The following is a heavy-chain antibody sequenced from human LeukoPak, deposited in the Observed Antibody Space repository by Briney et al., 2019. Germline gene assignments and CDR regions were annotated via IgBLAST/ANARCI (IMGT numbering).Heavy chain of an antibody. CDR2: IYHSGST. D-gene: IGHD1-1*01. V-gene: IGHV4-30-2*01. J-gene: IGHJ4*02. Sequence: SETLSLTFTVSGGSISSGGYYWSWIRQPSGKGLEWIGYIYHSGSTYYNPSLKSRVTISVDRSKNQFSLKLSSVTAADTAVYYCARDRTTGTTFPVWGQGTLVTVSS. CDR3: ARDRTTGTTFPV. CDR1: GGSISSGGYY.